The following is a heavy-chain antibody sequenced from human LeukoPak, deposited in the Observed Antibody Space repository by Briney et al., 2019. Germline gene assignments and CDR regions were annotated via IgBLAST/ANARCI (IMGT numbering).Heavy chain of an antibody. D-gene: IGHD5-24*01. CDR1: GFTFSSYW. J-gene: IGHJ4*02. Sequence: TGGSLRLSCAASGFTFSSYWMSWVRQAPGKGLEWVANIKEDGSAKYYVDSVKGRFTISRDNAKNSLYLQMNSLRAEDTAVYYCARDLGEMATILWGRGTLATVSS. CDR3: ARDLGEMATIL. V-gene: IGHV3-7*01. CDR2: IKEDGSAK.